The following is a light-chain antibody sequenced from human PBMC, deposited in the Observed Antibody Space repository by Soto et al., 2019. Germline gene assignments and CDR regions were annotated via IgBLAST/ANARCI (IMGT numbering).Light chain of an antibody. CDR3: AAWDDSMNGPV. CDR2: TTN. V-gene: IGLV1-44*01. CDR1: ISNIVRYT. J-gene: IGLJ2*01. Sequence: QSVMTHPPSASRTPEHRLTISFSGSISNIVRYTVNWYQQLPGTAPTLLISTTNQRPAGVPDRFSGSKSGTSASLAISGLQSKDEADYYCAAWDDSMNGPVFGGWTQLPAL.